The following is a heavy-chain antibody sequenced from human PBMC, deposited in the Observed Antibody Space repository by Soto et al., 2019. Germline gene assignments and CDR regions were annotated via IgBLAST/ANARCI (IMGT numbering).Heavy chain of an antibody. V-gene: IGHV4-59*01. D-gene: IGHD6-25*01. CDR3: TRGGGDF. CDR1: GGSINTYY. Sequence: LSLTCTVSGGSINTYYWSWIRQPPGKGLEWIGYIYYSGSDSGSTNYIPSLKSRVTISVDTSKNQFSLRLTSVTAADTAVYFCTRGGGDFWGQGTLVTVSS. CDR2: IYYSGSDSGST. J-gene: IGHJ4*02.